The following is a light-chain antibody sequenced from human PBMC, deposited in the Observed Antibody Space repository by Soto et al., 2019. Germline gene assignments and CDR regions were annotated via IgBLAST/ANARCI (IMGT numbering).Light chain of an antibody. CDR3: QVWGSYVV. J-gene: IGLJ2*01. CDR2: DDS. V-gene: IGLV3-21*02. Sequence: SYVLTQPPSVSVAPGQTASLTCGGNSIGGKSVHWYQQKPGQAPVLVVYDDSRRPSGIPERFSGSNSGNTATLTINRVEVGDEADYYCQVWGSYVVFGGGTKVTVL. CDR1: SIGGKS.